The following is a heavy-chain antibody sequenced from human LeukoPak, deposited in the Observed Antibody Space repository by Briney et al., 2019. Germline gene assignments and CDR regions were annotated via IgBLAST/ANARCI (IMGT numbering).Heavy chain of an antibody. CDR2: IYHSGST. D-gene: IGHD3-22*01. V-gene: IGHV4-4*02. Sequence: PSETLSLTCAVSGGSISSSNWWSWVRQPPGKGLEWIGEIYHSGSTNYNPSLKSRVTMSLDTSKNQFSLKLSSVTAVDTAVYFCARATSDSSGLYSFDYWGQGTLVTVSS. J-gene: IGHJ4*02. CDR3: ARATSDSSGLYSFDY. CDR1: GGSISSSNW.